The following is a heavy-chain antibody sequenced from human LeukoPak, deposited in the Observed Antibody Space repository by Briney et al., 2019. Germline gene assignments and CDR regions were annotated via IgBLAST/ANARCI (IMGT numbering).Heavy chain of an antibody. J-gene: IGHJ6*03. CDR3: ARGGPPGYYYDYYMDV. V-gene: IGHV4-34*01. Sequence: SETLSLTCAVYGGSFSGYYWSWIRQPPGKGLEWIGEINHSGSTNYNPSLKSRVTISLDTSKNQFSLKMSSVTAADTAVYFCARGGPPGYYYDYYMDVWGKGTTVTISS. CDR2: INHSGST. CDR1: GGSFSGYY.